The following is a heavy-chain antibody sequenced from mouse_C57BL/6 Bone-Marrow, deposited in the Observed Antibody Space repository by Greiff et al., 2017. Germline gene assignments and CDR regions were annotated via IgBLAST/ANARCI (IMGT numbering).Heavy chain of an antibody. CDR2: IWSGGST. Sequence: QVQLKESGPGLVRPSQSLSITCTVSGFSLTSYGVHWVRQSPGKGLEWLGVIWSGGSTDYNAAFISRLSISKDNSKSQVFFKMNSLQADDTAIYYCAIITTVVAPYWYFDVWGTGTTVTVSS. J-gene: IGHJ1*03. D-gene: IGHD1-1*01. V-gene: IGHV2-2*01. CDR1: GFSLTSYG. CDR3: AIITTVVAPYWYFDV.